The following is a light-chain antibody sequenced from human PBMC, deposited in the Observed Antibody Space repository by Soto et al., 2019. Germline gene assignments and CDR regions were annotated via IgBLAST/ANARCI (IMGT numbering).Light chain of an antibody. CDR1: SSDVGTYDY. CDR3: SSYTSSSEGV. J-gene: IGLJ1*01. CDR2: EVT. V-gene: IGLV2-8*01. Sequence: QSALTQPPSASGSPGQSVTISCTGTSSDVGTYDYVSWYQQHPGKAPKLMIYEVTKRPSGVPDRFSGSKSGNTASLTVAGLLAEDEAEYYCSSYTSSSEGVFGTGTKVTVL.